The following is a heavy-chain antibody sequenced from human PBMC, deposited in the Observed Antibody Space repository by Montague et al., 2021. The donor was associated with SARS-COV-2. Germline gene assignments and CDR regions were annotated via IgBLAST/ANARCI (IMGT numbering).Heavy chain of an antibody. CDR2: MYYSGST. V-gene: IGHV4-39*07. CDR1: FGSISSSNYY. Sequence: LSLPFPFSFGSISSSNYYWGWIRQPPGKGLEWIGNMYYSGSTYYNPSLKSRVTISIDTSKNQFSLKLSSVTAADTAVYYCARDDIVLQGVTKGMDVWGQGTTVTVSS. D-gene: IGHD3-10*01. J-gene: IGHJ6*02. CDR3: ARDDIVLQGVTKGMDV.